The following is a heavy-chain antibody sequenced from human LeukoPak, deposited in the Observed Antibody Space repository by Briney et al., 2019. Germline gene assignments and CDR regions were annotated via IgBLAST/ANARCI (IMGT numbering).Heavy chain of an antibody. CDR2: IYYSGST. V-gene: IGHV4-59*01. CDR3: ARGVNSGYFDY. Sequence: SETLSLTCTVSGGSISSYYWSWIRQPPGKGLEWIGYIYYSGSTNYSPSLKSRVTISLDTPKNQFSLKLSSVTAADTAVYYCARGVNSGYFDYCGQGTLVTVSS. D-gene: IGHD1-26*01. CDR1: GGSISSYY. J-gene: IGHJ4*02.